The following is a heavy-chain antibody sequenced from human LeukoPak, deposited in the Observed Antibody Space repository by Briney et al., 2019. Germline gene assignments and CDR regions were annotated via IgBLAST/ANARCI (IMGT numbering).Heavy chain of an antibody. CDR2: ISAYNGNT. J-gene: IGHJ4*02. V-gene: IGHV1-18*01. Sequence: ASVKVSCKASGYTFTSYGISWVRQAPGQGLAWMGWISAYNGNTNYAQKLQGRVTMTTDTSTSTAYMELRSLRSDDTAVYYCARDYYYDSSGQHDYWGQGTLVTVSS. CDR1: GYTFTSYG. D-gene: IGHD3-22*01. CDR3: ARDYYYDSSGQHDY.